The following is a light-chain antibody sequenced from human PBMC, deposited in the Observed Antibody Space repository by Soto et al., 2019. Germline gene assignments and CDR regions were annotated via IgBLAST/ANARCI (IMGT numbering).Light chain of an antibody. Sequence: SYELTQPPSVSVSPGQTASITCSGDKLGDRYASWYHQKPGRSHVLVIYQDTKRPSGIPERFSGSNSGNTATLTISGTQAVDEADYYCQSWDSTIAVFGTGTNLTVL. CDR3: QSWDSTIAV. CDR2: QDT. J-gene: IGLJ1*01. CDR1: KLGDRY. V-gene: IGLV3-1*01.